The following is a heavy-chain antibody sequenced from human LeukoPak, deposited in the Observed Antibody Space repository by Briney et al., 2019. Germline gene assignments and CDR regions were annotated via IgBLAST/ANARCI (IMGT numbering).Heavy chain of an antibody. V-gene: IGHV3-7*03. CDR2: IKEDGSES. J-gene: IGHJ4*02. CDR1: GFNFGEFW. Sequence: PGGSLRLSCAASGFNFGEFWMAWVRQTPGMGLEWVADIKEDGSESFYVDSVKGRFTISRDNSKNSLDLQMNRLRGDDTAVYYCAKAGIVAYLYWGQGTLVTVSS. D-gene: IGHD5-12*01. CDR3: AKAGIVAYLY.